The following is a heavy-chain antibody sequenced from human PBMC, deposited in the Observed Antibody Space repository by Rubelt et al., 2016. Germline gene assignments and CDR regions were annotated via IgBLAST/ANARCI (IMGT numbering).Heavy chain of an antibody. CDR3: ARVGYRRNLNDLDH. CDR2: IIPLLGTA. D-gene: IGHD1-1*01. J-gene: IGHJ4*02. Sequence: QVQLVQSGAEVKKPGSSVKVSCKTSGDTLSSHTINWMRQVPGQRLEWMGGIIPLLGTANYARMFQGRVTITADQSTNTTGMELVSLTSEDTAMDYCARVGYRRNLNDLDHWGLGTLVTVSS. V-gene: IGHV1-69*01. CDR1: GDTLSSHT.